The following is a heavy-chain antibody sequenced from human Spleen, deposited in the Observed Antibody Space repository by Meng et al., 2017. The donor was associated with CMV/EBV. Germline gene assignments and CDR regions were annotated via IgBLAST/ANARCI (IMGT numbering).Heavy chain of an antibody. J-gene: IGHJ4*02. V-gene: IGHV4-34*01. D-gene: IGHD2-2*02. CDR1: GGSLSDYY. CDR2: INHSGST. Sequence: SETLSLTCAVYGGSLSDYYWSWIRQPPGKGLEWIGEINHSGSTNYNPSLKSRVTISVDTSKNQFSLKLSSVTAADTAVYYCARGGYCSSTSCYSPFDYWGQGTLVTVSS. CDR3: ARGGYCSSTSCYSPFDY.